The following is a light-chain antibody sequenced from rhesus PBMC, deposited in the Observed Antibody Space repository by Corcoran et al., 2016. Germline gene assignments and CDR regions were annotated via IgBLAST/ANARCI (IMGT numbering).Light chain of an antibody. CDR2: VAS. V-gene: IGKV1-28*03. CDR3: LRHNSYPFT. J-gene: IGKJ3*01. CDR1: QGISSY. Sequence: DIQMTQSPSSLSASGGDTVTITCRASQGISSYLNWFQQKPSKAPKLLIYVASSLESGVPSRFSGGGSGTDFTLPISSLQPEDFAVYSCLRHNSYPFTVGPGTKLDLK.